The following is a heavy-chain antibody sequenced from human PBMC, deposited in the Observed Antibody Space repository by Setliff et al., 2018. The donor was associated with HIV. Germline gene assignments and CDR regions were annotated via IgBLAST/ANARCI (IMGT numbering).Heavy chain of an antibody. J-gene: IGHJ4*02. D-gene: IGHD2-21*01. CDR3: AAQDLDLVKYYYMDY. Sequence: PSETLSLTCAVYGGSFSGYYWSWIRQPPGKGLEWIGALSSKGQAYYNPSLKSRVAISIDSSKNLFSLRLDSLTAADTAVYYCAAQDLDLVKYYYMDYWGPGALVTAPQ. CDR2: LSSKGQA. CDR1: GGSFSGYY. V-gene: IGHV4-34*01.